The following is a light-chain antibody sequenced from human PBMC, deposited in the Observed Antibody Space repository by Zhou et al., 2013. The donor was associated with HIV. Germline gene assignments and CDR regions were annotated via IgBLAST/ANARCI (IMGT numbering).Light chain of an antibody. CDR1: QSISSW. J-gene: IGKJ2*01. V-gene: IGKV1-5*03. CDR3: QQYNSYSYT. CDR2: KAS. Sequence: DIQLTQSPSFLSASVGDRVTITCRASQSISSWLAWYQHKPGKAPKLLIYKASSLESGVPSRFSGSGSGTEFTLTISSLQPDDFATYYCQQYNSYSYTFGQGTKLEIK.